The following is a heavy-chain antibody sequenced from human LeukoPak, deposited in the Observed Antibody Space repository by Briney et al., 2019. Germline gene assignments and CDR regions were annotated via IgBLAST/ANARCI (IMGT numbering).Heavy chain of an antibody. CDR2: ISYDGSNK. Sequence: PGGSLRLSCAASGFIFSGYSMNWVRQAPGKGLEWVAVISYDGSNKYYADSVKGRFTISRDNSKNTLYLQMNSLRAEDTAVYYCASTPGRDAFDIWGQGTMVTVSS. CDR3: ASTPGRDAFDI. V-gene: IGHV3-30*03. D-gene: IGHD1-26*01. J-gene: IGHJ3*02. CDR1: GFIFSGYS.